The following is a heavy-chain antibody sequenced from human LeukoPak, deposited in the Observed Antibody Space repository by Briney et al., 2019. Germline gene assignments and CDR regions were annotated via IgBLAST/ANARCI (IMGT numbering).Heavy chain of an antibody. D-gene: IGHD1-14*01. CDR1: GGSFSGYC. J-gene: IGHJ4*02. Sequence: SETLSLTCAVYGGSFSGYCWSWIRQPPGKGLEWIGEINHSGSTNYNPSLKSRVTISVDTSKNQFSLKLSSVTAADTAVYYCARLRYQRDYWGQGTLVTVSS. CDR2: INHSGST. V-gene: IGHV4-34*01. CDR3: ARLRYQRDY.